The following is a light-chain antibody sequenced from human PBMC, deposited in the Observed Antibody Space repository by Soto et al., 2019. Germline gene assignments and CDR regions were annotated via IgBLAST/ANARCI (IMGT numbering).Light chain of an antibody. CDR1: QTVASN. V-gene: IGKV3-15*01. Sequence: EIVMTQSPATLSVSPGERATLSCRASQTVASNLAWYQQKPGQAPRLLIHGSSTRATGVPARFSGSGSGTEFTLTISSLQSEDFAVHYCQQYHNWPPQYTFGQGTKLQI. CDR2: GSS. J-gene: IGKJ2*01. CDR3: QQYHNWPPQYT.